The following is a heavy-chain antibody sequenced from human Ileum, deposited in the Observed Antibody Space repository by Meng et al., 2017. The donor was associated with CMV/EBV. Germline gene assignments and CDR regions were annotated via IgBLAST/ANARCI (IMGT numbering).Heavy chain of an antibody. CDR1: GLMIRVHW. CDR2: TNPDGRSP. J-gene: IGHJ4*02. V-gene: IGHV3-74*01. Sequence: LSRAPSGLMIRVHWMHWGRQAPGKGLCWVSGTNPDGRSPNSADSVRGRFTLSRDNAKDTLYLQMNSLRVDDTAVYYCVVSSPRHEYWGQGTLVTVSS. CDR3: VVSSPRHEY. D-gene: IGHD3-10*01.